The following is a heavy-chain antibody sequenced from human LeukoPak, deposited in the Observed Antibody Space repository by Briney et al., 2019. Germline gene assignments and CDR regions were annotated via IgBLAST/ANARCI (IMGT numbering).Heavy chain of an antibody. J-gene: IGHJ4*02. D-gene: IGHD4-23*01. CDR1: GYTFTSYY. CDR3: ARDTNSRPGRGDFDY. V-gene: IGHV1-46*01. CDR2: INPSGGST. Sequence: ASVKVSCKASGYTFTSYYMHWVRQAPGQGLEWMGIINPSGGSTSYAQKFQGRVTMTRDTSISTAYMELSRLRSDDTAVYYCARDTNSRPGRGDFDYWGQGTLVTVSS.